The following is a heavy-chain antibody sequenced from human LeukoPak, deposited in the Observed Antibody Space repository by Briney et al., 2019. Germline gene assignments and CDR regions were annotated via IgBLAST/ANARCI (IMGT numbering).Heavy chain of an antibody. CDR1: GYTFTSYY. CDR2: INPSGGST. V-gene: IGHV1-46*01. D-gene: IGHD5-18*01. J-gene: IGHJ3*02. Sequence: ASVKVSCKASGYTFTSYYMHWVRQAPGQGLEWMGIINPSGGSTSYAQKFQGRVTMTRDMSTSTVYMELSSLRSEDTAVYYCARDRRYSYGHGRDDAFDIWGQGTMATVSS. CDR3: ARDRRYSYGHGRDDAFDI.